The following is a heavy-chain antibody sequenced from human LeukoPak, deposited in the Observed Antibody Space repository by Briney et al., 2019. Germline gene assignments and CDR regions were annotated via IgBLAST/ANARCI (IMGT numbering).Heavy chain of an antibody. CDR2: ISGRGDRT. J-gene: IGHJ4*02. Sequence: GGSLRLSCAASGFTFSSYAMSWVRQAPGKGLEWVSAISGRGDRTYYADSVKGRFTISRDDSKNTLYLQMNSLRAEDTAVYYCAKEQSSSGFFDYWGQGTLVTVSS. CDR3: AKEQSSSGFFDY. D-gene: IGHD6-6*01. CDR1: GFTFSSYA. V-gene: IGHV3-23*01.